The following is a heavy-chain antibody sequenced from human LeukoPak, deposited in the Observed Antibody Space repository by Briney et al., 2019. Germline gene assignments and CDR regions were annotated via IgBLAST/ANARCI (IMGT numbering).Heavy chain of an antibody. CDR2: IYPDDSDT. Sequence: GESLKISCKGSAYSFTSYWIGWVHQMPGKGLEWMGIIYPDDSDTTYSPSFQGQVTISVDKSISTAYLQWSSLKASDTAMYYCARRRYYDSSGYFDYWGQGTLVTVSS. V-gene: IGHV5-51*07. J-gene: IGHJ4*02. CDR3: ARRRYYDSSGYFDY. D-gene: IGHD3-22*01. CDR1: AYSFTSYW.